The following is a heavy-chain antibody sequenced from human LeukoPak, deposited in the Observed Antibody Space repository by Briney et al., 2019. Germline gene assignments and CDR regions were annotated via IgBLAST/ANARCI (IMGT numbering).Heavy chain of an antibody. CDR3: ARVDYGSGLNWFDP. J-gene: IGHJ5*02. V-gene: IGHV4-59*12. CDR2: IYYSGST. Sequence: SETLSLTCTVSGGSISSYYWSWIWQPPGKGLEWIGYIYYSGSTNYNPSLKSRVTMSVDTSKNQFSLKLSSVTAADTAVYYCARVDYGSGLNWFDPWGQGTLVTVSS. CDR1: GGSISSYY. D-gene: IGHD3-10*01.